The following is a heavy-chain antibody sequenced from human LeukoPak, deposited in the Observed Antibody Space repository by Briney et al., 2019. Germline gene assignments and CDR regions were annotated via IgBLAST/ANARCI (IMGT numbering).Heavy chain of an antibody. Sequence: SEALSLTCTVSGGSISSGSYYWVWIRQPPGKGLEWIGTIYYSGTTYYNPSLKSRVTISVDTSKNQFSLKLSSVTAADTAVYYCARRGPPRTMLRGVKSGWFDPWGQGTLVTVSS. J-gene: IGHJ5*02. V-gene: IGHV4-39*07. CDR2: IYYSGTT. CDR3: ARRGPPRTMLRGVKSGWFDP. D-gene: IGHD3-10*01. CDR1: GGSISSGSYY.